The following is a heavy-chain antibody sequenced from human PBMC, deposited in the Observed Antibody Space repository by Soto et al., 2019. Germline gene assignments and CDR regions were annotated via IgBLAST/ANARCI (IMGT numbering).Heavy chain of an antibody. Sequence: GGSLRLSCAASGFTFNNYAMSWVRQAPGKGLEWVSAISGSGGSTYYADSVKGRFTISRDNSKNTLYLQMNSLRAEDTAVYYCAKASQGYCTNGVCRDAFDIWGQGTMVTVSS. V-gene: IGHV3-23*01. CDR1: GFTFNNYA. CDR3: AKASQGYCTNGVCRDAFDI. J-gene: IGHJ3*02. D-gene: IGHD2-8*01. CDR2: ISGSGGST.